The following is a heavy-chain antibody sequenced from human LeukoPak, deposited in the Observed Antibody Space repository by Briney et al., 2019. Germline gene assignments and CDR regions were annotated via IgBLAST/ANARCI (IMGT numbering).Heavy chain of an antibody. V-gene: IGHV3-53*01. J-gene: IGHJ2*01. CDR1: GFTVSSNY. CDR2: IYSGGVT. CDR3: ARAPSGWSDYWYFDL. D-gene: IGHD6-19*01. Sequence: PGGSLRLSCAASGFTVSSNYMSWVRQAPGKGLEWVSPIYSGGVTYHADSVKGRFIISRDNSKNTLFLQMNSLRAEDTAVYYCARAPSGWSDYWYFDLWGRGTLVTVSS.